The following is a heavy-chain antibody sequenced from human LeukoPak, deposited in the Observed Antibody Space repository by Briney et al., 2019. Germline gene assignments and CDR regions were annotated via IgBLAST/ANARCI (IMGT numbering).Heavy chain of an antibody. D-gene: IGHD3-16*01. CDR2: VHSSGDI. CDR1: GVSITSGSYY. J-gene: IGHJ4*02. Sequence: SETLSLTCSVSGVSITSGSYYWGWIRQPAGKGLEWIGRVHSSGDIYHNAAFRSRAAVSGDASKNQFSLQLNSVTAADTAVYYCARGASPKGAVFFDYWGQGALIIVSS. V-gene: IGHV4-61*02. CDR3: ARGASPKGAVFFDY.